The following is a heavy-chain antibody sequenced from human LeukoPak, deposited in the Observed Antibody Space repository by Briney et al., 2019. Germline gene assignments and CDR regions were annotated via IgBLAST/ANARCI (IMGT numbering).Heavy chain of an antibody. CDR2: ISSSSIYI. V-gene: IGHV3-21*01. D-gene: IGHD5-12*01. Sequence: TTGGSLRLSCAASGFTFTTYTMNWVRQAPGKGLEWVSSISSSSIYIYYADSLEGRFTISRDNAKNSLYLPIDSLRADDTAVYYCAREDAGGYVDYWGQGTLVAVSS. CDR3: AREDAGGYVDY. CDR1: GFTFTTYT. J-gene: IGHJ4*02.